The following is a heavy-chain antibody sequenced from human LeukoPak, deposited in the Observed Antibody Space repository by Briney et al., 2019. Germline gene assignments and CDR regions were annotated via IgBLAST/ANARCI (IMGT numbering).Heavy chain of an antibody. CDR1: GGSISSYY. D-gene: IGHD1-14*01. J-gene: IGHJ4*02. CDR2: IYYRGST. CDR3: ARHGPNTGFDY. Sequence: SETLSLTCAVSGGSISSYYWNWIRQPPGKGLEWIGYIYYRGSTNYNPSLKSRVTISVDTSKNQFSLKLSSVTAADTAVYYCARHGPNTGFDYWGQGTLVTVSS. V-gene: IGHV4-59*08.